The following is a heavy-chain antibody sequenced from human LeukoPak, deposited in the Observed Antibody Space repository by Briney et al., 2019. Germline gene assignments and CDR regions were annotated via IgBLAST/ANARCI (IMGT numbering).Heavy chain of an antibody. D-gene: IGHD2-15*01. V-gene: IGHV1-69*05. CDR3: ARKFCSGGSCYDDYGDFIGSGAFDI. J-gene: IGHJ3*02. CDR1: GGTFSSYA. CDR2: IIPISGTA. Sequence: ASVKVSCKASGGTFSSYAISWVRQAPGQGLEWMGGIIPISGTANYAQKFQGRVTITTDESTSTAYMELSSLRSEDTAVYYCARKFCSGGSCYDDYGDFIGSGAFDIWGQGTMVTVS.